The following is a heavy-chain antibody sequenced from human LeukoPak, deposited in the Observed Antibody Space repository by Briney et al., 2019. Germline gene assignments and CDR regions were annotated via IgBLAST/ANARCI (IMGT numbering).Heavy chain of an antibody. CDR3: ASRFSSSWFDY. D-gene: IGHD6-13*01. J-gene: IGHJ4*02. CDR2: IKQDGSEK. V-gene: IGHV3-7*01. Sequence: PGGSLILSCAASGYSFSSYWMSWVRQAPGNGLEWVANIKQDGSEKYYVDSVNGRFTISRDNAKNSMYLQINSLRAEDTAVYYCASRFSSSWFDYWGQGTLVTVSS. CDR1: GYSFSSYW.